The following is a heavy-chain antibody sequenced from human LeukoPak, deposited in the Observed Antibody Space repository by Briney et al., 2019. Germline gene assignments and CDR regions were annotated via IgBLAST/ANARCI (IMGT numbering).Heavy chain of an antibody. CDR1: GFTFCSYW. V-gene: IGHV3-74*01. Sequence: PGGSLRLSCVASGFTFCSYWMYWVRQAPGKGLVWVSRINHDGSSTTYADSVKGRFTISRDNAKNTLYLQMNSLRAEDTAVYYCARDRGAGNPPDYWGQGTLVTVSS. CDR2: INHDGSST. J-gene: IGHJ4*02. CDR3: ARDRGAGNPPDY. D-gene: IGHD6-19*01.